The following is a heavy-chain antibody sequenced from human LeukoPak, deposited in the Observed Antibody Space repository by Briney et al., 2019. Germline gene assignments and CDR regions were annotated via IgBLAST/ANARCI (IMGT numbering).Heavy chain of an antibody. D-gene: IGHD4-17*01. J-gene: IGHJ4*02. V-gene: IGHV4-34*01. CDR1: GGSFSGYY. Sequence: SETLSLTCAVYGGSFSGYYWTWIRQPPGKGLKCIGHINHSGSTNYNPSLKSRVTISVDTSKNQFSLKLSSVTAADTAVYYCARRSRSGTFFSSTTVTTGFDYWGQGTLVTVSS. CDR2: INHSGST. CDR3: ARRSRSGTFFSSTTVTTGFDY.